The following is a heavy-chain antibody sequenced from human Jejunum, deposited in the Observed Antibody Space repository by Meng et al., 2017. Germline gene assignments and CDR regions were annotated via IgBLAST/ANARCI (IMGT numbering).Heavy chain of an antibody. Sequence: HVRLQEVGPGLVKPSGTLSLTCLFSGASVTNDNWWSWVRQPPGKGLEWIGEIFHTGIINYNPSLKSRVTISLDKSKNQLYLNLNSVTAADTAVYYCAKNGAYNSDYWGQGTLVTVSS. V-gene: IGHV4-4*02. CDR2: IFHTGII. J-gene: IGHJ4*02. CDR1: GASVTNDNW. D-gene: IGHD2-8*01. CDR3: AKNGAYNSDY.